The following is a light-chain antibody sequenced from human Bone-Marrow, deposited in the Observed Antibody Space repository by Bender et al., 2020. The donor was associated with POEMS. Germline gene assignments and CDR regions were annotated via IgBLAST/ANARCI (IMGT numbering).Light chain of an antibody. J-gene: IGLJ3*02. Sequence: SYELTQPPSVSVSPGQTARITCSADALANHYASWYQQTPGQAPVLVIYEDSERPSGIPERFSGSSSGTTVTLTISGVQAEDEADYYCQSADSSGTYWVFGGGTKLTVL. CDR2: EDS. CDR1: ALANHY. V-gene: IGLV3-25*03. CDR3: QSADSSGTYWV.